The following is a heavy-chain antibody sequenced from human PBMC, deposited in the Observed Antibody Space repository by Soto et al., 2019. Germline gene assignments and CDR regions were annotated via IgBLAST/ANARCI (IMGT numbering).Heavy chain of an antibody. CDR3: ATGEDSGYYPRPYDY. CDR2: INHSGST. D-gene: IGHD3-22*01. Sequence: PSATLSLTCAVYGGSFSGYYWSWIRQPPGKGLEWIGEINHSGSTNYNPSLKSRVTISVDTSKNQFSLKLSSVTAADTAVYYCATGEDSGYYPRPYDYWGQGTLVTVYS. J-gene: IGHJ4*02. CDR1: GGSFSGYY. V-gene: IGHV4-34*01.